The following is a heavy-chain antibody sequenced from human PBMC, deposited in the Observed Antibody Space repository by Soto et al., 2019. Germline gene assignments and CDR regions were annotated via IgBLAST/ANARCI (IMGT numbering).Heavy chain of an antibody. D-gene: IGHD5-18*01. CDR1: GGSISSGDHY. CDR3: ARGGVENSYAGDAFDV. J-gene: IGHJ3*01. V-gene: IGHV4-30-4*01. CDR2: IHYRGTT. Sequence: QVQLQESGPGLVKPSQTLSLTCTVSGGSISSGDHYWVWTRQPPGKGLECIGYIHYRGTTYYNTSLKGRVTISGDTSKHQFSLKLSSVTAADTAVYYCARGGVENSYAGDAFDVWGQGTMVTVSS.